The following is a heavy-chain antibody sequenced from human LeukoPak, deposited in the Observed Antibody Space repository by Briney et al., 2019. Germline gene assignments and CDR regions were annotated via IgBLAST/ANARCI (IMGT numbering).Heavy chain of an antibody. CDR3: GSGSGWYSPDY. CDR2: SRSKAYGGTT. Sequence: GGSLRLSCAASGFTFSNYAMTWVRQAPGEGLEWVGFSRSKAYGGTTEYAASVKGRFTISRDDSKNIAYLQMNSLKTEDTAVYYCGSGSGWYSPDYWGQGTLVTVSS. V-gene: IGHV3-49*04. CDR1: GFTFSNYA. D-gene: IGHD6-19*01. J-gene: IGHJ4*02.